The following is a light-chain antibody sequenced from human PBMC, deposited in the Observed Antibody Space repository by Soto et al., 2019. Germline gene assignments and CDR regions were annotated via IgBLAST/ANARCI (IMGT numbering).Light chain of an antibody. V-gene: IGKV3D-20*02. CDR3: QQRSNWRLT. J-gene: IGKJ4*01. CDR1: QSVSPSS. Sequence: EILLTQSPGTLSLSPGERATLSCRASQSVSPSSLAWYQQRPGQSPRLLIYGASSRATGIPDRFSGRGSGTDFTLIISRLEPEDFAVYYCQQRSNWRLTFGGGTKVDIK. CDR2: GAS.